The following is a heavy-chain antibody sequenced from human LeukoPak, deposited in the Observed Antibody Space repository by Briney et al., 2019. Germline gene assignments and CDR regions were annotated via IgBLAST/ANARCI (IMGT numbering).Heavy chain of an antibody. J-gene: IGHJ4*02. V-gene: IGHV3-74*01. CDR1: GFILSTYW. CDR3: ARGSSSGWRDYFDH. D-gene: IGHD6-19*01. Sequence: GGSLRLSCAAPGFILSTYWMHWARQDPGKGLLWVSRINGDGKYTPYADSVRTLFTISTDNADNMVYQQINSRRVEYMLVYYCARGSSSGWRDYFDHWGQGALVSVS. CDR2: INGDGKYT.